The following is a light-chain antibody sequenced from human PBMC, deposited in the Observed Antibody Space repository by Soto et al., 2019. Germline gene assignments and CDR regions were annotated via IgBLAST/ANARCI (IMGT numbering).Light chain of an antibody. Sequence: QSVLTQPHSVSAAPGQKVTIACSGSSSNIGNNYVSWYQHLPGTAPKLLMYENNKRPSGIPDRFSGSKSGTSATLGITGLQTGDEADYYCGTWDNSLSVVVFGGGTQLTVL. CDR3: GTWDNSLSVVV. V-gene: IGLV1-51*02. CDR1: SSNIGNNY. CDR2: ENN. J-gene: IGLJ2*01.